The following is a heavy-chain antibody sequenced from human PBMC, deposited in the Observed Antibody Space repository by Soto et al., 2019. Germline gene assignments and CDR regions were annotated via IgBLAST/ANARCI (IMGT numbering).Heavy chain of an antibody. Sequence: QVQLVQSGAEVKKPGSSVKVSCKASGGTFSSYAISWVRKAPGQGLEWMGGIIPIFGTANYAQKFQGRVTITADESTNTAYMELSSLRSEDTAVYYCARLSYGPYYYYGMDVWGQGTTVTVSS. D-gene: IGHD4-17*01. CDR1: GGTFSSYA. CDR2: IIPIFGTA. V-gene: IGHV1-69*01. CDR3: ARLSYGPYYYYGMDV. J-gene: IGHJ6*02.